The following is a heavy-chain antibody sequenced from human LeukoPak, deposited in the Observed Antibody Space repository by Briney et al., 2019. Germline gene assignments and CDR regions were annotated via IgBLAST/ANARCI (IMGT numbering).Heavy chain of an antibody. J-gene: IGHJ4*02. CDR2: INSSGSTI. D-gene: IGHD3-16*01. CDR1: GFTFSSYE. CDR3: AGGTPEEDY. V-gene: IGHV3-48*03. Sequence: PGGSLRLSCAASGFTFSSYEMNWVRQAPGKGLEWVSYINSSGSTIYYADSVKGRFTISRDNAKNSLYLQMNSLRAEDTAVYYCAGGTPEEDYWGQGTLVTVSS.